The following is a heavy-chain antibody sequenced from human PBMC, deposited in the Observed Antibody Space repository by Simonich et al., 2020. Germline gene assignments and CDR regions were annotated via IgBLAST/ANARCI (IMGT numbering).Heavy chain of an antibody. CDR1: GGSFSGYY. Sequence: QVQLQQWGAGLLKPSETLSLTCAVYGGSFSGYYWSWIRQTPGKGLEWIGEIKHSGSTNNNPSLKSRVTISVDTSKNQFSLKLSSVTAADTAVYYCARHLQLGPFDYWGQGTLVTVSS. CDR2: IKHSGST. J-gene: IGHJ4*02. CDR3: ARHLQLGPFDY. D-gene: IGHD1-1*01. V-gene: IGHV4-34*01.